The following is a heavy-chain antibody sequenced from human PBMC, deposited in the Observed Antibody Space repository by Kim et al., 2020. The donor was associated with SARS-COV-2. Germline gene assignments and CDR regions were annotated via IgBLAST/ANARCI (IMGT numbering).Heavy chain of an antibody. CDR1: GGSISSSSYY. D-gene: IGHD3-22*01. CDR3: ARPVLEYYYDSSGSGIVAFDI. CDR2: IYYSGST. V-gene: IGHV4-39*01. J-gene: IGHJ3*02. Sequence: SETLSLTCTVSGGSISSSSYYWGWIRQPPGKGLEWIGSIYYSGSTYYNPSLKSRVTISVDTSKNQFSLKLSSVTAADTAVYYCARPVLEYYYDSSGSGIVAFDIWGQGTMVTVSS.